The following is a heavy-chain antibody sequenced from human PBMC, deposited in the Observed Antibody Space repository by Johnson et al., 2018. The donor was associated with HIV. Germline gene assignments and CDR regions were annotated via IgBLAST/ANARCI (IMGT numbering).Heavy chain of an antibody. J-gene: IGHJ3*02. V-gene: IGHV3-7*01. CDR2: IKQDGSEK. Sequence: VQLVESGGDLVQPGGSLRLSCAAPGFTFIIYWMSWVRQAPGRGLEWVANIKQDGSEKFYVDSVKGRFTISRDNAENSLYLQMNSLRAEDTAVYYCARANYYHNWGQGTMVTVSS. CDR3: ARANYYHN. CDR1: GFTFIIYW. D-gene: IGHD3-10*01.